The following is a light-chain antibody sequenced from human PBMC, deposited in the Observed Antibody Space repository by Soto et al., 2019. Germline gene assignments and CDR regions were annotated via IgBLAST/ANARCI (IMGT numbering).Light chain of an antibody. CDR1: QSVNSY. CDR3: QQYCSPPRK. CDR2: DAS. J-gene: IGKJ1*01. Sequence: EIVLTQSPATLSLSPGERATLSCRASQSVNSYLAWYQHKPGQSPRLLIYDASIRATGIPARFSGSGSGTDFTLTVSRLEPEDFAVYYRQQYCSPPRKFAQGTKVDIK. V-gene: IGKV3-11*01.